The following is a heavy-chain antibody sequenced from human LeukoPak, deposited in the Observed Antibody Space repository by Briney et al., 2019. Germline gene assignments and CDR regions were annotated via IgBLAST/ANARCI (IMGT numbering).Heavy chain of an antibody. CDR2: ISSDGSNK. D-gene: IGHD1-26*01. V-gene: IGHV3-30-3*01. CDR1: GFTFSTYA. CDR3: AREVGATWFDP. J-gene: IGHJ5*02. Sequence: PGGSLRLSCAASGFTFSTYAMHWVRQAPDKGLEWVAVISSDGSNKYYADSVKGRFTISRDNAKNSLYLQMNSLRAEDTAVYYCAREVGATWFDPWGQGTLVTVSS.